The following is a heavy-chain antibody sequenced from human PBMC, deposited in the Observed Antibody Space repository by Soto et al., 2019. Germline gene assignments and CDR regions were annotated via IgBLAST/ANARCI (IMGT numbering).Heavy chain of an antibody. J-gene: IGHJ4*02. CDR3: AKDTPQEWLLVFHY. Sequence: TXGSLILSCAGSGFTFSNYAMSWVRQAPGKGLEWVSAISGSGDSTYYANSVKGRFTISRDNSKNTLYLQMNSLRAEDTAVYYCAKDTPQEWLLVFHYWGQGTLVTVSS. V-gene: IGHV3-23*01. D-gene: IGHD3-3*01. CDR2: ISGSGDST. CDR1: GFTFSNYA.